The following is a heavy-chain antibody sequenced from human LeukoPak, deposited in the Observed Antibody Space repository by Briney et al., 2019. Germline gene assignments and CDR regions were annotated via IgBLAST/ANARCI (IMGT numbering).Heavy chain of an antibody. V-gene: IGHV5-51*01. J-gene: IGHJ3*02. D-gene: IGHD3-10*01. CDR2: IYPGDSDT. CDR1: EDSFTNYW. Sequence: GESLKISCKGSEDSFTNYWIGWVRQMPGKGLECMGIIYPGDSDTRYSPSFQGQVTISADKSSSTAYLQWSSLKASDTATYFCARPARRMVRGILSAFDIWGQGTMVTVSS. CDR3: ARPARRMVRGILSAFDI.